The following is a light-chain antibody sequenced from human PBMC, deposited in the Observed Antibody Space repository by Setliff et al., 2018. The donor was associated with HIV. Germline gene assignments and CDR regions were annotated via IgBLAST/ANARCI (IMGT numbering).Light chain of an antibody. CDR1: SSNIGSNT. CDR3: AAWDDSLNGYV. Sequence: QSALTQPPSASGTPGQRVTVSCSGSSSNIGSNTVNWYQQLPGTAPKLLIYKSDQRPSGVPDRFSGSKSGTSASLAISGLQSEDEADYYCAAWDDSLNGYVFGTGTKV. J-gene: IGLJ1*01. CDR2: KSD. V-gene: IGLV1-44*01.